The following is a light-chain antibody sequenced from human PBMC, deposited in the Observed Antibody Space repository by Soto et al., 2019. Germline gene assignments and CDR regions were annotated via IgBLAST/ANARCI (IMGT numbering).Light chain of an antibody. J-gene: IGKJ1*01. CDR3: QQYNSYTWT. Sequence: IQVTQSPSSLSASVGDRVTITCRTNQSIRLLLNWYQQKPGKAPKILIYDVSSLESGVPSRFRGSGSGTEFTLTISSLQPDDFEPYYCQQYNSYTWTFGQGTKVDIK. CDR2: DVS. V-gene: IGKV1-5*01. CDR1: QSIRLL.